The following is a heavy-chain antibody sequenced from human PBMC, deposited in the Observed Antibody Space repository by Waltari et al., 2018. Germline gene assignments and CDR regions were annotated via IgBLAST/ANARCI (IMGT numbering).Heavy chain of an antibody. Sequence: EVQLVEYGGGLVQPGGSLRLYCAASGFTFSSYWMHWVRQAPGKELGWVSRISRDERSTSDRYSVKGRFTISRDNAKNTLYLQMNSLRAEDTAVYYCARGLYSSSPWGQGTLVTVSS. V-gene: IGHV3-74*01. CDR1: GFTFSSYW. CDR3: ARGLYSSSP. J-gene: IGHJ5*02. D-gene: IGHD6-6*01. CDR2: ISRDERST.